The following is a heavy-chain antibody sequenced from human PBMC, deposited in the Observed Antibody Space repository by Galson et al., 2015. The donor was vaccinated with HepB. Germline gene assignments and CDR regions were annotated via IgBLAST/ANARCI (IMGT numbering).Heavy chain of an antibody. CDR2: IKSKTDGGTT. V-gene: IGHV3-15*01. CDR3: NREPYYDYVWGTDPFDY. CDR1: GFTFSNAW. D-gene: IGHD3-16*01. Sequence: SLRLSCAASGFTFSNAWMSWVRQAPGKGLEWVGRIKSKTDGGTTDYAAPVKGRFTISRDDSKNTLYLQMNSLKTEDTAVYYCNREPYYDYVWGTDPFDYWGQGTLVTVSS. J-gene: IGHJ4*02.